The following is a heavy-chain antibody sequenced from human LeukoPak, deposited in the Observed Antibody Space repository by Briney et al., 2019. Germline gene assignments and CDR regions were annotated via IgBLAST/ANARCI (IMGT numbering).Heavy chain of an antibody. D-gene: IGHD3-3*01. J-gene: IGHJ4*02. CDR3: ARSFGYYSTSGYFY. CDR2: ISGSGGGGAT. V-gene: IGHV3-23*01. Sequence: GGSLRLSCAASVFTFSTYAMSWVRQAPGKGLEWVSAISGSGGGGATSYADSVKGRFTISRDNSKNTLYLQMNSLRAEDTAVYYCARSFGYYSTSGYFYWGQGTLVTVSS. CDR1: VFTFSTYA.